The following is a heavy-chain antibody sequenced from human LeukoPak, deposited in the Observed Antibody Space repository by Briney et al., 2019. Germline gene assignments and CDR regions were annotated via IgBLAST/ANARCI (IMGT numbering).Heavy chain of an antibody. V-gene: IGHV3-48*02. J-gene: IGHJ4*02. Sequence: GGSLRLSCAASGFTFSSYAMSWVRQAPGKGLEWVSYISSSSSTIYYADSVKGRFTISRDNAKNSLYLQMNSLRDEDTAVHYCARDEAYSGSYYVDYWGQGTLVTVSS. D-gene: IGHD1-26*01. CDR1: GFTFSSYA. CDR3: ARDEAYSGSYYVDY. CDR2: ISSSSSTI.